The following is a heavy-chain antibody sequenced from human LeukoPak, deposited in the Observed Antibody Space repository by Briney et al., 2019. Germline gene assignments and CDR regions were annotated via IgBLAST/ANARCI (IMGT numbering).Heavy chain of an antibody. CDR2: INHSGST. V-gene: IGHV4-34*01. CDR3: ARAPYYDFWSGYPYYYYYGMDV. J-gene: IGHJ6*02. CDR1: GGSFSGYY. D-gene: IGHD3-3*01. Sequence: PSETLSLTCAVYGGSFSGYYWSWIRQPPGKGLEWIGEINHSGSTNYNPSLKSRVTISVDTSKNQFSLKLSSVTAADTAVYYCARAPYYDFWSGYPYYYYYGMDVWGQGTTVTVSS.